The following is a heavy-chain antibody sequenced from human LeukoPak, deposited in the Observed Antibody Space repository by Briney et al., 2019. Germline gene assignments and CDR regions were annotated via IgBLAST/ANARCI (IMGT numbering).Heavy chain of an antibody. J-gene: IGHJ4*02. Sequence: GGSLRLSCAASGFTFSSYAMHWVRQAPGKGLEWVAVISYDGSNKYYADSVKGRFTISRDNSKNTLYLQMNSLRAEDTAVYYCAKDLFDYDSSGYPDYWGQGTLVTVSS. D-gene: IGHD3-22*01. V-gene: IGHV3-30*04. CDR1: GFTFSSYA. CDR3: AKDLFDYDSSGYPDY. CDR2: ISYDGSNK.